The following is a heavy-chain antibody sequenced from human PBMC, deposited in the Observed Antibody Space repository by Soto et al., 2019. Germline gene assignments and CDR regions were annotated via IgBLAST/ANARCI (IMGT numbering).Heavy chain of an antibody. D-gene: IGHD3-22*01. CDR2: ISWNSGSI. V-gene: IGHV3-9*01. CDR3: AKEYDSSGYD. CDR1: GFTFDDYA. Sequence: AGGSLRLSCAASGFTFDDYAMHWVRQAPGKGLEWVSGISWNSGSIGYADSVKGRFTISRDNAKNSLYLQMNSLRAEDTALYYCAKEYDSSGYDWGQGTLVTVSS. J-gene: IGHJ4*02.